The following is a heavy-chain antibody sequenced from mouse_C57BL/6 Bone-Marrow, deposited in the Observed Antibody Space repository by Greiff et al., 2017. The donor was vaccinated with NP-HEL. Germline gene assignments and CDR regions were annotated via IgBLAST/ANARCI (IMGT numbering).Heavy chain of an antibody. CDR2: IHPNSGST. CDR3: ARNWDEDWYFDV. CDR1: GYTFTSYW. V-gene: IGHV1-64*01. J-gene: IGHJ1*03. Sequence: VQLKQSGAELVKPGASVKLSCKASGYTFTSYWMHWVKQRPGQGLEWIGMIHPNSGSTNYNEKFKSKATLTVDKSSSTAYMQLSSLTSEDSAVYYCARNWDEDWYFDVWGTGTTVTVSS. D-gene: IGHD4-1*01.